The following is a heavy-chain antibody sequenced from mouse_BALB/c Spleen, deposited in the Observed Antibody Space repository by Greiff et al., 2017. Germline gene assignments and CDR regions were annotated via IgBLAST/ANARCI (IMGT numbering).Heavy chain of an antibody. J-gene: IGHJ4*01. D-gene: IGHD2-14*01. CDR2: ISNGGGST. CDR1: GFTFSSYT. V-gene: IGHV5-12-2*01. CDR3: ARHYRYPMDY. Sequence: EVMLVESGGGLVQPGGSLKLSCAASGFTFSSYTMSWVRQTPEKRLEWVAYISNGGGSTYYPDTVKGRFTISRDNAKNTLYLQMSSLKSEDTAMYYCARHYRYPMDYWGQGTSVTVSS.